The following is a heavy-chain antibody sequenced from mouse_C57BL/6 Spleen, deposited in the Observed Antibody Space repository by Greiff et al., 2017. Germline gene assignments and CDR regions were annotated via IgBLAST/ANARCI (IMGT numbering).Heavy chain of an antibody. CDR3: ARWVIFYAMDY. D-gene: IGHD2-1*01. CDR2: IYPGDGDT. Sequence: QVQLKQSGPELVKPGASVKISCKASGYAFSSSWMNWVKQRPGKGLEWIGRIYPGDGDTNYNGKFKGKATLTADKSSSTAYMQLSSLTSEDSAVYFCARWVIFYAMDYWGQGTSVTVSS. CDR1: GYAFSSSW. V-gene: IGHV1-82*01. J-gene: IGHJ4*01.